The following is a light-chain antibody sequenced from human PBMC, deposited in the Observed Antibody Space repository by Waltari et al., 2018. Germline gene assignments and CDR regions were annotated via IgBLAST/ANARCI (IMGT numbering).Light chain of an antibody. CDR3: SSYTSSSTPYV. CDR2: EVS. V-gene: IGLV2-14*01. CDR1: SSDVGGYNY. Sequence: QPALTQPASVSGSPGQSITISCTGASSDVGGYNYVSWYQHHPGKAPKLMIYEVSNRPSGVSNRFSGSKSGNTASLTISGLQAEDEADYYCSSYTSSSTPYVFGTGTKVTVL. J-gene: IGLJ1*01.